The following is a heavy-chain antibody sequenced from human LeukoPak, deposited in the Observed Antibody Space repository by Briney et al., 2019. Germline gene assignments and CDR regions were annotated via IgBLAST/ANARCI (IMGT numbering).Heavy chain of an antibody. CDR3: ARHPDYYDSSGYFDEAFDI. Sequence: GESLKISCKGSGYFFSNSWIGWVRQMPGKGLEWMGIIYPGDSDTRYTPSFQGQVTISADKSISTAYLQWSSLRASDTAMYYCARHPDYYDSSGYFDEAFDIWGQGTMVTVSS. J-gene: IGHJ3*02. CDR1: GYFFSNSW. D-gene: IGHD3-22*01. V-gene: IGHV5-51*01. CDR2: IYPGDSDT.